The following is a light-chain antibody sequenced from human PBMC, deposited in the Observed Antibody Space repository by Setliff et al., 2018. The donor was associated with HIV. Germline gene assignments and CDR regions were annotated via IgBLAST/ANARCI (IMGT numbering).Light chain of an antibody. CDR1: QRVSSNY. CDR2: DAS. Sequence: EIELTQSPGTLSLSPGERATLSCRASQRVSSNYLAWYQQKPGLAPRLLIYDASRRATGIPDRFSGSVSGTDFTLTISRLEPEDFAVYYCQQYGSSRTFGQGTKVDIK. V-gene: IGKV3D-20*01. CDR3: QQYGSSRT. J-gene: IGKJ1*01.